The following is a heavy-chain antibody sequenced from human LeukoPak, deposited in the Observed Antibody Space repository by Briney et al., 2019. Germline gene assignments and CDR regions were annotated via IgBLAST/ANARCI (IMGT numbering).Heavy chain of an antibody. V-gene: IGHV3-30-3*01. CDR1: GFTFSSYA. CDR2: ISYDGSNK. Sequence: GGSLRLSCAASGFTFSSYAMHWVRQAPGKGLEWVAVISYDGSNKYYADSVKGRFTISRDNSKITLYLQMNSLRAEDTAVYYCARHREPDSSSWYDFDYWGQGTLVTVSS. CDR3: ARHREPDSSSWYDFDY. J-gene: IGHJ4*02. D-gene: IGHD6-13*01.